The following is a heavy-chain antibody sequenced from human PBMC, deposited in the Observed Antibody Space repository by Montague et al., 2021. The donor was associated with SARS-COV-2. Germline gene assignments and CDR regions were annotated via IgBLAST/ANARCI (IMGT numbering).Heavy chain of an antibody. V-gene: IGHV3-21*01. CDR2: ISSSSSYI. D-gene: IGHD3-22*01. CDR3: ARSTYYYDSSGSYYFDY. J-gene: IGHJ4*02. Sequence: SLRLSCAASGFTFSSHSMNWVRQAPGKGLEWVSSISSSSSYIYYADSVKGRFTISRDNAKNSLYLQMNSLRAEDTAVYYCARSTYYYDSSGSYYFDYWGQGTLVTVSS. CDR1: GFTFSSHS.